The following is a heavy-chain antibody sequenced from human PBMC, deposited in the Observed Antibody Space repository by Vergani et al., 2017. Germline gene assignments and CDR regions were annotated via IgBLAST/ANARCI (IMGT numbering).Heavy chain of an antibody. J-gene: IGHJ3*02. Sequence: QVQLQESGPGLVKPSGTLSLTCAVSGGSISSSNWWSWVRQPPGKGLEWIGEIDHSGRTNYNPSLKSRVTISVDKSKNQFSLKLSAVTAADTAVYYCARTIAAAGTNYAFDIWGQGTMVTVSS. CDR2: IDHSGRT. CDR3: ARTIAAAGTNYAFDI. V-gene: IGHV4-4*02. CDR1: GGSISSSNW. D-gene: IGHD6-13*01.